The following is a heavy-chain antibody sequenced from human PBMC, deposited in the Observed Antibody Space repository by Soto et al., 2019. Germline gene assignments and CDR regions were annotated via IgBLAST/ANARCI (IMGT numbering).Heavy chain of an antibody. J-gene: IGHJ4*02. CDR1: GGSFSGYY. D-gene: IGHD6-13*01. CDR2: INHSGST. Sequence: SETLSLTCAVYGGSFSGYYWSWIRQPPGKGLEWIGEINHSGSTNYNPSLKSRVTISVDKSKNQFSLKLSSVTAADTAVYYCARAAMGGSSWPFDYWGQGTQVTVSS. CDR3: ARAAMGGSSWPFDY. V-gene: IGHV4-34*01.